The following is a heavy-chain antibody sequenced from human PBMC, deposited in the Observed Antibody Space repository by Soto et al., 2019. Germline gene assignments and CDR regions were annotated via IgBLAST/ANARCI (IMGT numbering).Heavy chain of an antibody. J-gene: IGHJ4*02. V-gene: IGHV4-59*11. CDR2: VYYTGST. CDR3: ASARWDY. Sequence: PSETLSLTCSVSGGSINNHYWSWIRQPPGKGLEWIGYVYYTGSTNYNPSLNSRVTMSIDTSRNQFSLNLSSVTAADTAIYYCASARWDYWGQGTLVTVSS. CDR1: GGSINNHY.